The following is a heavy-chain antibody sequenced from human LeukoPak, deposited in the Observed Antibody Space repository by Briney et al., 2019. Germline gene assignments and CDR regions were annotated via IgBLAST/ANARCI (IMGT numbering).Heavy chain of an antibody. CDR3: ARVTQGGN. D-gene: IGHD3-16*01. V-gene: IGHV1-69*01. J-gene: IGHJ4*02. CDR1: GGTFSSYA. Sequence: EASVKVSCKASGGTFSSYAISWVRQAPGQGLEWMGGIISIFGTANYAQKFQGRVTITADESTSTAYMELSSLRSEDSAVYYCARVTQGGNWRQGTLVTVS. CDR2: IISIFGTA.